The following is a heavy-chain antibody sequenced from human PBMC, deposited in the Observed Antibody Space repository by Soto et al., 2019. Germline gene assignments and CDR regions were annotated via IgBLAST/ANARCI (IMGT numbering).Heavy chain of an antibody. CDR3: ARGTGNTGNFDY. CDR2: IYYSGST. CDR1: GGSIISYY. V-gene: IGHV4-59*01. Sequence: SETLSLTCTASGGSIISYYWTWIRQPPGKGLEWIGNIYYSGSTSYNTSLKSRVTISVDTSKNQFSLKMSSLIAADTAVYYCARGTGNTGNFDYWGQGILVTVSS. J-gene: IGHJ4*02. D-gene: IGHD2-8*02.